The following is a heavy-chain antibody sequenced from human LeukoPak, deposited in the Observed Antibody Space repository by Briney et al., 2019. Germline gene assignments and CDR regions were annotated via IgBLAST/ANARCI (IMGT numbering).Heavy chain of an antibody. CDR1: GFTFSSYD. J-gene: IGHJ3*02. CDR3: ARGAAGGAFDI. Sequence: GGSLRLSCAASGFTFSSYDMHWVRQATGKGLEWVSAIGTAGDTYYPGSVKGRFTISRENAKNSLYLQMNSLRAGDTAVYYCARGAAGGAFDIWGQGTMVTVYS. D-gene: IGHD3-10*01. CDR2: IGTAGDT. V-gene: IGHV3-13*01.